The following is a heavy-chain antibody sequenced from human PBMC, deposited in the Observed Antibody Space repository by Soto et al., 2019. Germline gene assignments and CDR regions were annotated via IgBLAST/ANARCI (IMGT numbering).Heavy chain of an antibody. CDR2: INHSGST. D-gene: IGHD3-10*01. V-gene: IGHV4-34*01. Sequence: PSETLSLTCAVYGGSFSGYYWSWIRQPPGKGLEWIGEINHSGSTNYNPSLKSRVTISVDTSKNQFSLKLSSVTAADTAVYYCARALGRYGSGSYYNPKGYFLDDWGQGTLVTVSS. CDR1: GGSFSGYY. J-gene: IGHJ4*02. CDR3: ARALGRYGSGSYYNPKGYFLDD.